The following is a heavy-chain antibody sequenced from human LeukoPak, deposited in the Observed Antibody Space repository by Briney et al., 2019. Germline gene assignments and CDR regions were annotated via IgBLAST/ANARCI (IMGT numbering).Heavy chain of an antibody. CDR3: AKDRCSGGSCSNLESDY. J-gene: IGHJ4*02. CDR1: GFTFSSYA. Sequence: GGSLRLSCAASGFTFSSYAMSWVRQAPGKGLEWVSGTSGSGGNTYYADSVKGRFTISRDNSKNTLYLQMNSLRAGDTAVYYCAKDRCSGGSCSNLESDYWGQGTLVTVSS. V-gene: IGHV3-23*01. D-gene: IGHD2-15*01. CDR2: TSGSGGNT.